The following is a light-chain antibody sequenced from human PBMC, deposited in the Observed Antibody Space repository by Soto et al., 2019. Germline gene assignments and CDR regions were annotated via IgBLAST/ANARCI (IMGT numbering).Light chain of an antibody. Sequence: QSALTQPASVSGSLGQSITISCSGTSSDVGSYNLVSWYQQHPGTAPKLMIYEGSKRPSGVSNRFSGSKSGNTASLTISGLQAEDEADYYCCSYAGSNTDVFGTGTKVTVL. CDR1: SSDVGSYNL. CDR2: EGS. V-gene: IGLV2-23*01. J-gene: IGLJ1*01. CDR3: CSYAGSNTDV.